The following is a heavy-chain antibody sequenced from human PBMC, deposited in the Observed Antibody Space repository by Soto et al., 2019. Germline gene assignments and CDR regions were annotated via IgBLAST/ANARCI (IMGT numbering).Heavy chain of an antibody. CDR2: ISAYNGNT. D-gene: IGHD6-6*01. CDR1: GYTFTSYG. CDR3: ARTPQYSGSSRWDLEYYCYYYTDV. J-gene: IGHJ6*03. Sequence: RASVKVSCKASGYTFTSYGISWARQAPGQGLEWMGWISAYNGNTNYAQKLQGRVTMTTDTSTSTAYMELRSLRSDDTAVYYCARTPQYSGSSRWDLEYYCYYYTDVGGKGPRATVPS. V-gene: IGHV1-18*01.